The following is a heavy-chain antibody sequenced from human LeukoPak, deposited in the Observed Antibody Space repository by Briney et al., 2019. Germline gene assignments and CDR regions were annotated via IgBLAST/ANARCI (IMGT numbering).Heavy chain of an antibody. V-gene: IGHV3-9*01. J-gene: IGHJ4*02. CDR1: GFSFDDFA. CDR2: INWNSASV. CDR3: TRDISAQIAATGNY. D-gene: IGHD6-13*01. Sequence: GGSLRLSCAASGFSFDDFAMHWVRQAPGKGLEWVSGINWNSASVAYADSVKGRFTISRDNAKDSLHLQMNSLRTEDTALYYCTRDISAQIAATGNYWGQGILVTVSS.